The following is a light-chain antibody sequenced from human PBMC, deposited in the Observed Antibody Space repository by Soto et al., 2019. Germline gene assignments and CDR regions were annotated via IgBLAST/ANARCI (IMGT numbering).Light chain of an antibody. CDR3: QQYNALWYT. J-gene: IGKJ2*01. CDR1: QSVSSSY. CDR2: GAS. V-gene: IGKV3-20*01. Sequence: EIVLTQSPGTLSLSPGERATLSCRASQSVSSSYLAWYQQKPGQAPRVXIYGASSRETGIPDRFSGSGSGTEFTLTISSLQPDDVATYYCQQYNALWYTFGQGTKVDIK.